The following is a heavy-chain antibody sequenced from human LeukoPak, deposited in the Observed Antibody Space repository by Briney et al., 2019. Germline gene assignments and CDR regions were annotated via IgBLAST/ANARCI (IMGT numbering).Heavy chain of an antibody. CDR3: ARTIAGGSYRYPYWFDP. V-gene: IGHV4-61*05. Sequence: SETLSLTCTVSGGSISSNSYYWGWIRQPPGKGLEWIGYIYYSGSTNYNPSLKSRVTISVDTSKNQFSLKLSSVITADTAVYYCARTIAGGSYRYPYWFDPWGQGTLVTVSS. CDR2: IYYSGST. J-gene: IGHJ5*02. CDR1: GGSISSNSYY. D-gene: IGHD3-16*02.